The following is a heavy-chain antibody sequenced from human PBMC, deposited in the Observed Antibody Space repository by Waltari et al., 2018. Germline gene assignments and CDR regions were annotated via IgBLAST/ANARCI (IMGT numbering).Heavy chain of an antibody. CDR3: ATGPTRYSRT. V-gene: IGHV4-34*01. J-gene: IGHJ5*02. D-gene: IGHD6-13*01. Sequence: QVQLQQWGAGLLKPSETLSLTCAVYGGSFSGYYWSWIRQPPGRGLEWIGEINHSGSTSYNPSLKSRGTISVETSKNLFSLKLTSVTAADTAVYYCATGPTRYSRTWGQGTLVTVSS. CDR2: INHSGST. CDR1: GGSFSGYY.